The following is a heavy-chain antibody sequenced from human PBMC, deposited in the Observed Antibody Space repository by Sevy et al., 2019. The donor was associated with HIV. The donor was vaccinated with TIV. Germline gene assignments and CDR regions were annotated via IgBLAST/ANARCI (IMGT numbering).Heavy chain of an antibody. J-gene: IGHJ6*03. CDR1: GGSFSGYY. Sequence: SETLSLTCAVYGGSFSGYYWSWIRQPPDKGLEWIGEINHSGSTNHNPSLKSRVTISVDTSKNQFSLKLSSVTAADTAVYYCARDAGYNAYYYYYYMDVWGKGTTVTVSS. CDR3: ARDAGYNAYYYYYYMDV. D-gene: IGHD1-1*01. CDR2: INHSGST. V-gene: IGHV4-34*01.